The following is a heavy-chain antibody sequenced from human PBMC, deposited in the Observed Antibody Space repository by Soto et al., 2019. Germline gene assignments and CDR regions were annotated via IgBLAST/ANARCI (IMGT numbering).Heavy chain of an antibody. V-gene: IGHV3-33*01. J-gene: IGHJ4*02. D-gene: IGHD5-18*01. CDR3: AARGSDTAMVWDY. CDR2: IWYDGSNK. Sequence: QVQLVESGGGVVQPGRSLRLSCAASGFTFSSYGMHWVRQAPGKGLEWVAVIWYDGSNKYYADSVKGRFTISRDNSKNTLYLQMNSLRAEDTAVYYCAARGSDTAMVWDYLGQGTLVTVSS. CDR1: GFTFSSYG.